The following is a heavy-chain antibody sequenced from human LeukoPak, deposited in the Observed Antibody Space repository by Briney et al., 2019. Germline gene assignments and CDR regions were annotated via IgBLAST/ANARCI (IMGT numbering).Heavy chain of an antibody. D-gene: IGHD3-9*01. J-gene: IGHJ4*02. V-gene: IGHV4-59*08. CDR1: GASISGYY. Sequence: PSETLSLTCTVSGASISGYYCSWVRQPPEQGLEWIGYIYYSGTTVYNPSLKSRVTMSVDTSKNQFSLRLSPVTAADTAVYYCARHAPAHFDFLWGQGTLVTVSS. CDR2: IYYSGTT. CDR3: ARHAPAHFDFL.